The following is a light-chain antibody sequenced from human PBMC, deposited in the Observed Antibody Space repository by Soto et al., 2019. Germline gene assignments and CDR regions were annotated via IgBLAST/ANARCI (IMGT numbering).Light chain of an antibody. J-gene: IGKJ4*01. Sequence: EIVLTQSLATLSLSPGERATLSCGASQSVTTNYLAWYQHKVGLAPKLLIYDAYIRATDIPDRFSGSGSGTDFTLTISRLEPEDFAVYDCQQYDRPPLTFGGGTKVEIK. CDR2: DAY. CDR1: QSVTTNY. CDR3: QQYDRPPLT. V-gene: IGKV3D-20*01.